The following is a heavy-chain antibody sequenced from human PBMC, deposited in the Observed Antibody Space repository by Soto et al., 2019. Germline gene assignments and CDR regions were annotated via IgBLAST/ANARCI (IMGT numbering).Heavy chain of an antibody. V-gene: IGHV1-3*01. D-gene: IGHD3-22*01. CDR2: INPGNGDT. J-gene: IGHJ4*02. CDR3: ARKDYYDSGMYYFDY. Sequence: QVQVVQSGAEVKKPGASVKVSCKTSGYTFNKYPIHWVRQAPGQGLEWMGWINPGNGDTGYSQKFQDRVTISRVTSASTAYMELSSLRSEDTAVYYCARKDYYDSGMYYFDYWGQGTLVTVSS. CDR1: GYTFNKYP.